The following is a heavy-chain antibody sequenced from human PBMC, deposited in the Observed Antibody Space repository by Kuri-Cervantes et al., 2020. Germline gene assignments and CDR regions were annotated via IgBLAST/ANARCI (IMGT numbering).Heavy chain of an antibody. CDR1: GFTFSSYG. Sequence: GGSLRLSCAASGFTFSSYGMRWVRQAPGKGLEWVAVISYDGSNKYYADSVKGRFTISRDNSKNTLYLQMNSLRAEDTAVYYCASSGTRYFDWLLSQIDAFDIWGQGTMVTVSS. J-gene: IGHJ3*02. V-gene: IGHV3-30*03. D-gene: IGHD3-9*01. CDR3: ASSGTRYFDWLLSQIDAFDI. CDR2: ISYDGSNK.